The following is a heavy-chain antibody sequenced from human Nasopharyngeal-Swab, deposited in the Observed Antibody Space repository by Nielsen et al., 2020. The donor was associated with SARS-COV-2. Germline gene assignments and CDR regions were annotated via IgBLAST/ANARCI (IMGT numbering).Heavy chain of an antibody. J-gene: IGHJ6*02. D-gene: IGHD1-26*01. CDR1: GSSFTSYW. CDR2: IYPGDSAT. Sequence: GASLNISSKGSGSSFTSYWIGWVRQMPGKGLEWMGIIYPGDSATRYSPSFQGQVTISADKSISTAYLQWSSLKASDTAMYYCARRGSGSHGYYYGMDVWGQGTTVTVSS. CDR3: ARRGSGSHGYYYGMDV. V-gene: IGHV5-51*01.